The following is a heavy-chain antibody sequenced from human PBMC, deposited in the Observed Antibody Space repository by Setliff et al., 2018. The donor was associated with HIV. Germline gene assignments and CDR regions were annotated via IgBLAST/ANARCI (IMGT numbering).Heavy chain of an antibody. CDR2: IIPIFGIR. D-gene: IGHD6-13*01. Sequence: GASVKVSCKASGGTFSSFTISLVRQAPGQGLERRGGIIPIFGIRHYAQKFEGRVTITTDESTGTAFMELSSLTSADTAVYYCVRGSIAAGFNWFDPWGQGTLVTVSS. CDR3: VRGSIAAGFNWFDP. CDR1: GGTFSSFT. J-gene: IGHJ5*02. V-gene: IGHV1-69*05.